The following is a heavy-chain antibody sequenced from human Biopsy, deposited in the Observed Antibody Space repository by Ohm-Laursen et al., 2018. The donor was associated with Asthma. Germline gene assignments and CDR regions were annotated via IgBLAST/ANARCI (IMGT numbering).Heavy chain of an antibody. J-gene: IGHJ4*02. CDR1: GGSINNFY. CDR3: ARGVDRVTGLLDHFDS. D-gene: IGHD2-21*02. CDR2: VYYSGST. Sequence: SETLSLTWTVSGGSINNFYWSWIRQHPGKGLESIGHVYYSGSTNYNPSLKSRVTISIDASKNQFSLKLTSVTAADTAVYYCARGVDRVTGLLDHFDSWGQGTLVTVSS. V-gene: IGHV4-59*01.